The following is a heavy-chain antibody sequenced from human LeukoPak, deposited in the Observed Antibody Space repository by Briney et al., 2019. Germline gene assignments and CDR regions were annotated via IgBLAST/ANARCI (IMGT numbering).Heavy chain of an antibody. Sequence: SETLSLTCNVSGGSFTNYYWSWIRQTPEKGLEWIGQINHSGDTSYNPSLRSRVTLSVDRSKNQFSLKVTSVTAADTGVYYCARGPGAVGLSPWGQGTLVTVPS. CDR1: GGSFTNYY. CDR3: ARGPGAVGLSP. J-gene: IGHJ5*02. D-gene: IGHD6-19*01. CDR2: INHSGDT. V-gene: IGHV4-34*01.